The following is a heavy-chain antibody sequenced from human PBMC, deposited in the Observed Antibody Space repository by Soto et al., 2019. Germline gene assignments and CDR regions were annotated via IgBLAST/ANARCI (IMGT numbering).Heavy chain of an antibody. CDR3: ARLHYYDSSGYYARYYYYGMDV. J-gene: IGHJ6*02. CDR2: IYPGDSDT. Sequence: PGESLKISCKGSGYSFTSYWIGWVRQMPGKGLEWMGIIYPGDSDTRYSPSFQGHVTISADKSISTAYLQWSSLKASDTAMYYCARLHYYDSSGYYARYYYYGMDVWGQGTTVTVSS. V-gene: IGHV5-51*01. CDR1: GYSFTSYW. D-gene: IGHD3-22*01.